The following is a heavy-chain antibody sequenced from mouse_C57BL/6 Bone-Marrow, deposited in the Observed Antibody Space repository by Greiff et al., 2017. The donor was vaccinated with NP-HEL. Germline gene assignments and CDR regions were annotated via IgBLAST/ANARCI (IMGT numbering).Heavy chain of an antibody. CDR2: IYPGDGDT. CDR1: GYAFSSSW. CDR3: ARGEGYDRVDY. Sequence: QVQLQQSGPELVKPGASVKISCKASGYAFSSSWMNWVKQRPGKGLEWIGRIYPGDGDTNYNGKFKGKATLTADESSSTAYMQLSSLTSEDSAVYFCARGEGYDRVDYWGQGTTLTVSS. D-gene: IGHD2-2*01. J-gene: IGHJ2*01. V-gene: IGHV1-82*01.